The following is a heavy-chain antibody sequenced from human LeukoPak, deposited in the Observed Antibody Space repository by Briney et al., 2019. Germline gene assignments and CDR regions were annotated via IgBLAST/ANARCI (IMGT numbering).Heavy chain of an antibody. Sequence: PGGSLRLSCAASGFIFSGYWMHWVRQAPGKGLMWLSRIKNDGSITSYADSVKGRFTISRDNAKNTLYLQMNSLKVEDTAVYYCTKSDWFDPWGQGTLVTVSS. J-gene: IGHJ5*02. CDR3: TKSDWFDP. D-gene: IGHD3-3*01. CDR1: GFIFSGYW. V-gene: IGHV3-74*01. CDR2: IKNDGSIT.